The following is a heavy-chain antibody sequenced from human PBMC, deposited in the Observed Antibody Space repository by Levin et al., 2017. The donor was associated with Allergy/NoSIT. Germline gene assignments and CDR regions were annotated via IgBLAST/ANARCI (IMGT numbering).Heavy chain of an antibody. D-gene: IGHD5/OR15-5a*01. CDR3: SLIPSTIRTYYYYRMDV. J-gene: IGHJ6*02. V-gene: IGHV3-48*03. CDR1: GFTFSSYE. Sequence: GESLKISCVASGFTFSSYEMNWVRQAPGKGLEWVSYISTSGSTIYYADSVKGRFTISRDNAKNSLYLQMNSLRAEDTAVYYCSLIPSTIRTYYYYRMDVWGQGTTVTVSS. CDR2: ISTSGSTI.